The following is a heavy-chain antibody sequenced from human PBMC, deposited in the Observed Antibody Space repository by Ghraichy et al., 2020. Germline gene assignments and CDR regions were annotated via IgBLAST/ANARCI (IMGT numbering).Heavy chain of an antibody. V-gene: IGHV6-1*01. CDR2: TYYRSKWLN. CDR1: GDSVSSNSAA. J-gene: IGHJ6*03. D-gene: IGHD6-6*01. Sequence: SQTLSLTCAISGDSVSSNSAAWNWIRQSPSRGLEWLGRTYYRSKWLNDYAESVKSRITINPDTSKNQFSLQLNSVTPEDTAVYYCARGSLALPGYYYHIDVWGKGTTVTVSS. CDR3: ARGSLALPGYYYHIDV.